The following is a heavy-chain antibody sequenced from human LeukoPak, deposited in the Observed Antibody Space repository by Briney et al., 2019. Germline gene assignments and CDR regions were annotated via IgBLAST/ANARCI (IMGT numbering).Heavy chain of an antibody. V-gene: IGHV4-34*08. CDR2: INHRGST. CDR1: GFTFANSW. J-gene: IGHJ4*02. CDR3: STRGD. Sequence: GSLRLSCAASGFTFANSWMHWVRQPPGKGLEWIGEINHRGSTNYNPSLKSRVTISVDKSKNQFSLKVTSVTAADTAVYYCSTRGDWGQGTLVTVSS.